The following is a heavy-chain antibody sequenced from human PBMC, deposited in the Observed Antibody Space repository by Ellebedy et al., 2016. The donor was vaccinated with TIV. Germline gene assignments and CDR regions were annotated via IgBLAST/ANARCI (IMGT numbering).Heavy chain of an antibody. Sequence: SETLSLTXTVSGGSISSYYWSWIRQPPGKGLECIGYIYYNGNTNYNPSLKSRVTISVDTSKNQFSLKLSSVTAADTAVYYCAAAGGVEIDYWGQGTLVTVSS. V-gene: IGHV4-59*01. D-gene: IGHD2-8*02. CDR1: GGSISSYY. CDR3: AAAGGVEIDY. CDR2: IYYNGNT. J-gene: IGHJ4*02.